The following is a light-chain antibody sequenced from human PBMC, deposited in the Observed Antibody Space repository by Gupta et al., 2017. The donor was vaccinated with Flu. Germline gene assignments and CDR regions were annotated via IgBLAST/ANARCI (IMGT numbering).Light chain of an antibody. V-gene: IGKV3-11*01. CDR3: QLQTGRT. CDR1: QSVRTY. Sequence: ILLPQSPATLSLSPGETATLSCRASQSVRTYLAWYQQRSGQPPRLLMYDASKGATGVPSRFSGSGSGTAVNLTISSVEPEEVSVYSWQLQTGRTFGQGTKVEIK. CDR2: DAS. J-gene: IGKJ1*01.